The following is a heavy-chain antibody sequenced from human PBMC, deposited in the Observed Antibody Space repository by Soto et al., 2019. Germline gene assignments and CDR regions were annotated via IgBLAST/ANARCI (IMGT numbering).Heavy chain of an antibody. D-gene: IGHD6-19*01. J-gene: IGHJ4*02. CDR2: IYYTGST. CDR1: GDSISSYY. V-gene: IGHV4-59*08. CDR3: ARRAGAVPGRIDS. Sequence: HVQLQESGPGLVKPSETLSLICTVSGDSISSYYWSWIRQPPGKGLEWIGFIYYTGSTNYNPSPKSRVTISVDTSKNQLSLKLSSVTAADTAVYYCARRAGAVPGRIDSWGQGTLVTVSS.